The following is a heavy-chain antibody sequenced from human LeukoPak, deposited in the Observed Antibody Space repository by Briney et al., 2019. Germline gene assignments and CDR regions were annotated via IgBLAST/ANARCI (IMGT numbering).Heavy chain of an antibody. V-gene: IGHV1-8*01. Sequence: GASVKVSCKASGYTFISYDINWVRQATGQGLEWMGWMNPNSGNTGYAQKFQGRVTMTRNTSISTAYMELSSLRSEDTAVYYCARGARQDLRYFDWLGPDYWGQGTLVTVSS. CDR1: GYTFISYD. J-gene: IGHJ4*02. CDR3: ARGARQDLRYFDWLGPDY. D-gene: IGHD3-9*01. CDR2: MNPNSGNT.